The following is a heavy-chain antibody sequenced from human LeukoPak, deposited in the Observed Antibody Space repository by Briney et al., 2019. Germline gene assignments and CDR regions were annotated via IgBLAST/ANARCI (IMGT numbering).Heavy chain of an antibody. CDR1: HYSISSNYY. J-gene: IGHJ4*02. CDR3: ARSSGYMSY. CDR2: IYHSGST. Sequence: SETLSLTCTVSHYSISSNYYWGWIRQPPGKGLEWVGSIYHSGSTYYNPSLKSRVTISVDTSKNQFSLKLTSVTAADTAVYYCARSSGYMSYWGQGTLVTVSS. D-gene: IGHD3-22*01. V-gene: IGHV4-38-2*02.